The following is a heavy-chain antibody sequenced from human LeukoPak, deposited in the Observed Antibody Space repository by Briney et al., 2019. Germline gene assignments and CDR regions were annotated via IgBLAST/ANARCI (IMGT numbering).Heavy chain of an antibody. CDR1: GFTFSNCW. D-gene: IGHD2-2*01. J-gene: IGHJ3*01. CDR3: ARDQGYCTSASCRGDAFDV. V-gene: IGHV3-7*01. Sequence: GSLRLSCAASGFTFSNCWMSWVRQAPGKGLEWVAKIKQDGSEKYYVDSVKGRFTISRDNAKNSLSLQMNSLRAEDTAVYYCARDQGYCTSASCRGDAFDVWGQGSMISVSS. CDR2: IKQDGSEK.